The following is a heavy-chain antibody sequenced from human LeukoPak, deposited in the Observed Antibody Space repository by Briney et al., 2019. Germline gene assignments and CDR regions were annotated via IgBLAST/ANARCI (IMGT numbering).Heavy chain of an antibody. V-gene: IGHV1-69*13. CDR3: ARGRDYYDSSGYYSYYFDY. J-gene: IGHJ4*02. D-gene: IGHD3-22*01. CDR1: GGTFSSYA. CDR2: IIPIFGTA. Sequence: GASVKVSCKASGGTFSSYAISWVRQAPGQRLEWMEGIIPIFGTANYAQKFQGRVTITADESTSTAYMELSSLRSEDTAVYYCARGRDYYDSSGYYSYYFDYWGQGTLVTVSS.